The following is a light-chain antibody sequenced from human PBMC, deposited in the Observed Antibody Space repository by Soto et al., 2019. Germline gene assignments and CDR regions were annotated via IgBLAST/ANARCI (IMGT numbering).Light chain of an antibody. CDR1: QGISSW. CDR2: TVS. J-gene: IGKJ4*01. CDR3: QQANSFRFT. V-gene: IGKV1-12*01. Sequence: DIHMTQSPSSVSASVGDSVTITCRASQGISSWLAWYQQKPGKAPKLLIYTVSSLQSGVPSRFSGSGAGTDFTLTSSSVQAEYFATYYCQQANSFRFTFGGGTKVEIK.